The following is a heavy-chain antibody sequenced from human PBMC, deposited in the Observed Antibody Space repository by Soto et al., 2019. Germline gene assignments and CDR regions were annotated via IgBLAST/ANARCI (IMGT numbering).Heavy chain of an antibody. D-gene: IGHD6-13*01. V-gene: IGHV4-4*07. CDR1: GGSISSFD. Sequence: QVQLQESGPGLVKPSETLSLTCTVSGGSISSFDWSWIRQPAGKGLEWIGHIYSGGRNNYNPSLKSRVTMSVDTSKNQVSLGLSSVTTAATDMYYCARSSSRWDHWGQGTLATVSS. CDR2: IYSGGRN. CDR3: ARSSSRWDH. J-gene: IGHJ4*02.